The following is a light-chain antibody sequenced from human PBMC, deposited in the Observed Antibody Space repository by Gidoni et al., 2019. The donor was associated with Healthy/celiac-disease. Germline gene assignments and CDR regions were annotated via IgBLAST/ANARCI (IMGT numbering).Light chain of an antibody. CDR3: QQSYSTPIT. J-gene: IGKJ5*01. CDR1: QSISSY. Sequence: DIPMTQSPSSLSASVGDRVTITCRASQSISSYLNWYQQKPGKAPKLLIYAASSLQSWVPSRFSGSGSGTDFTLTISSLQPEDFATYYCQQSYSTPITFGQGTRLEIK. CDR2: AAS. V-gene: IGKV1-39*01.